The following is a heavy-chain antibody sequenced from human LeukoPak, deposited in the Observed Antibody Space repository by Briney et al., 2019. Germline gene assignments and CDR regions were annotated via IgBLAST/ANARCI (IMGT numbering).Heavy chain of an antibody. Sequence: GGSLRLSCAASGFTFSNYWMSWVRQAPGKGLEWVASINQDGSEEHYVASVKGRFTISRDNAKNSLFLQMNSLRDEDTAVYYCARDTSGPDCWGQGTLVTVSS. CDR3: ARDTSGPDC. V-gene: IGHV3-7*01. CDR1: GFTFSNYW. D-gene: IGHD6-19*01. CDR2: INQDGSEE. J-gene: IGHJ4*02.